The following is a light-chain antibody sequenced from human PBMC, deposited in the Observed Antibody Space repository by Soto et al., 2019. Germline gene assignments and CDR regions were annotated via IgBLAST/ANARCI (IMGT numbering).Light chain of an antibody. CDR1: SVDVADYNY. CDR3: SHMRNSLSV. Sequence: QSVLGPLASVSGSPGQSITIACTGSSVDVADYNYVSWYQQHPGKAPTLMISAVSNRPSGVSDRFSGSKSGNTASLTISGLKADDEADYYCSHMRNSLSVFGTGTQDTDL. CDR2: AVS. V-gene: IGLV2-14*01. J-gene: IGLJ1*01.